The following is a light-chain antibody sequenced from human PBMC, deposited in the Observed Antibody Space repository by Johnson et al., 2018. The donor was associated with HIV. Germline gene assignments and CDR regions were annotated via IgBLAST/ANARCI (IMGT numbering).Light chain of an antibody. Sequence: QSVLTQPPSVSAAPGQKVTISCSGSSSNIGNNYVSWYQQLPGTAPKLLIYENNKRPSGIPDRFSGSKSGTSATLGITGLQTGDEADYYCGTGDSRLSAYVFGTGTKVTVL. J-gene: IGLJ1*01. CDR3: GTGDSRLSAYV. CDR2: ENN. CDR1: SSNIGNNY. V-gene: IGLV1-51*02.